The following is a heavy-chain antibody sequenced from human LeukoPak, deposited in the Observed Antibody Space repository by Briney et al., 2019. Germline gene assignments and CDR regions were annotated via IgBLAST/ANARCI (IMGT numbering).Heavy chain of an antibody. CDR2: IKEDGTET. CDR1: GFTFSSYT. CDR3: AKEGRSLQTY. D-gene: IGHD5-24*01. V-gene: IGHV3-7*03. J-gene: IGHJ4*02. Sequence: GGSLRLSCAASGFTFSSYTMSWVRLAPGKGLEWVANIKEDGTETYYVDSVKGRFTISRDNAKNSLYLQMNSLRVEDTAVYYCAKEGRSLQTYWGQGTLVTVSS.